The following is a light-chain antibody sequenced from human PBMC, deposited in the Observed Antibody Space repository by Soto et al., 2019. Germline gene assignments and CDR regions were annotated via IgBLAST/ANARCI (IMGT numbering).Light chain of an antibody. CDR2: TAS. CDR3: QQGDSFPLT. Sequence: DIQMTQSPSSVSASVGDRVTITCRASQGISTWLAWFQQKPGEAPRLLIYTASTLHSGVPSRFSGSGSGTHFTLTISSLQPEDFATYDCQQGDSFPLTFGGGTKVEIK. J-gene: IGKJ4*01. CDR1: QGISTW. V-gene: IGKV1-12*01.